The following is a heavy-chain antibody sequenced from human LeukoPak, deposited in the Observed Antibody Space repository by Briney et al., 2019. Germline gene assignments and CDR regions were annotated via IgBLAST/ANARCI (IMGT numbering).Heavy chain of an antibody. D-gene: IGHD3-22*01. Sequence: ASVKVSCKASGYTFTSYGISWVRQAPGQGLEWMGWISAYNGNTNYAQKLQGRVTMTTDTSTSTAYMELRSLRSDDTAVYYCARGGGAYYYDSRGYFLRDDYWGQGTLVTVSS. CDR3: ARGGGAYYYDSRGYFLRDDY. J-gene: IGHJ4*02. V-gene: IGHV1-18*01. CDR2: ISAYNGNT. CDR1: GYTFTSYG.